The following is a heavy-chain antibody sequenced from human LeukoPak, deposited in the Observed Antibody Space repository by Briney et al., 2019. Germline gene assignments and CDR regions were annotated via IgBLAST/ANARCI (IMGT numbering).Heavy chain of an antibody. J-gene: IGHJ4*02. Sequence: SETLSLTCTVSGDSISSYYWNWIRQPPGKGLEWIGYIYYSGNTNYNPSLKSRVTISVDTSKNQFSLKLSSVTAADTAVYYCAREGIFCSGGSCSNYFDNWSQGTLVTVSS. V-gene: IGHV4-59*01. CDR1: GDSISSYY. D-gene: IGHD2-15*01. CDR3: AREGIFCSGGSCSNYFDN. CDR2: IYYSGNT.